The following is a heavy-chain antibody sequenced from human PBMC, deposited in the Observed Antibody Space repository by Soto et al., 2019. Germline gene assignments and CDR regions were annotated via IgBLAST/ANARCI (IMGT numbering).Heavy chain of an antibody. J-gene: IGHJ6*02. CDR2: IYYSGST. Sequence: QVQLQESGPGLVKPSQTLSLTCTVSGGSISSGGYYWSWIRQHPGKGLEWIGYIYYSGSTYYNPSLKSRVTISVDTSKNQFSLKLSSVTAVDTAVYYCARDLRGNSYYYYYGMDVWGQGTTVTVSS. CDR3: ARDLRGNSYYYYYGMDV. D-gene: IGHD2-21*02. V-gene: IGHV4-31*03. CDR1: GGSISSGGYY.